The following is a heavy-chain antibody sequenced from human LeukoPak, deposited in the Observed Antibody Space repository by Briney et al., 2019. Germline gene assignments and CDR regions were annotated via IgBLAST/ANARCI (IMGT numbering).Heavy chain of an antibody. CDR2: IYTSGST. J-gene: IGHJ4*02. CDR1: GGSISSGSYY. D-gene: IGHD2-2*02. Sequence: SQTLSLTCTVFGGSISSGSYYWSWIRQPAGKGLEWIGRIYTSGSTNYNPSLKSRVTISVDTSKNQFSLKLSSVTAADTAVYYCARDQGPAAISFDYWGQGTLVTVSS. CDR3: ARDQGPAAISFDY. V-gene: IGHV4-61*02.